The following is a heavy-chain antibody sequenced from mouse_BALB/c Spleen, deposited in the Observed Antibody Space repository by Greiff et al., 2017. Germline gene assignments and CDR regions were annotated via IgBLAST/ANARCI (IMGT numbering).Heavy chain of an antibody. D-gene: IGHD2-2*01. J-gene: IGHJ1*01. V-gene: IGHV1-63*02. CDR1: GYTFTNYW. CDR2: IYPGGGYT. Sequence: VQLQESGAELVRPGTSVKISCKASGYTFTNYWLGWVKQRPGHGLEWIGDIYPGGGYTNYNEKFKGKATLTADTSSSTAYMQLSSLTSEDSAVYFCASGYDYWYFEGWGAGTTVTVSS. CDR3: ASGYDYWYFEG.